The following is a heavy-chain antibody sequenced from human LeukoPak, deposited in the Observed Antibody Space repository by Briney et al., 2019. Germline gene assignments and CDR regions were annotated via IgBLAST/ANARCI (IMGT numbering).Heavy chain of an antibody. CDR3: ARGGLRSSWYAEYFQH. J-gene: IGHJ1*01. D-gene: IGHD6-13*01. CDR1: GGSLSSYY. Sequence: SETLSLTCTVSGGSLSSYYWSWIRQPPGKGLEWIGYIYYSGSTNYNPSLKSRVTISVDTSKNQFSLKLSSVTAADTAVYYCARGGLRSSWYAEYFQHWGQGTLVTVSS. CDR2: IYYSGST. V-gene: IGHV4-59*01.